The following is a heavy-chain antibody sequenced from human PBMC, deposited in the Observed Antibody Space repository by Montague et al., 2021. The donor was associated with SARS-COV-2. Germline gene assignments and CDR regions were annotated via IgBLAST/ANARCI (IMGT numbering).Heavy chain of an antibody. J-gene: IGHJ4*02. D-gene: IGHD3-10*01. V-gene: IGHV4-34*01. CDR1: GGSFSGYC. Sequence: SETLSLTCAVHGGSFSGYCWTWIRQPPGKGLEWIGDINHSGNTNYNPSLKSRLTMAVDTSKNQFSLKLTSVTAADTAVYYCAGGYGSGSYSSWGQGTLVTVSS. CDR2: INHSGNT. CDR3: AGGYGSGSYSS.